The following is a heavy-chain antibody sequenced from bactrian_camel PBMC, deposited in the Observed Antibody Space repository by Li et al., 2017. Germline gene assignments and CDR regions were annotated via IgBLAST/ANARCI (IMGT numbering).Heavy chain of an antibody. CDR1: GFTFNTST. J-gene: IGHJ4*01. V-gene: IGHV3S39*01. CDR2: ISSGGGST. D-gene: IGHD3*01. Sequence: HVQLVESGGGLVQPGGSLRLSCVASGFTFNTSTMNWVRQAPGKGLEWVSYISSGGGSTSYTPSVKGRFTISRDNAKNTLYLQLNNLKSEDTAMYYCEVGGIRGQGTQVTVS. CDR3: EVGGI.